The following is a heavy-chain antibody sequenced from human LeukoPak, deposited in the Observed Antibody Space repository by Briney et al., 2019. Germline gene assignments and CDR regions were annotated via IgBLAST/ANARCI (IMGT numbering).Heavy chain of an antibody. CDR3: ASSSLDDSGSLDS. Sequence: SETLSLTCTVANASINSYYWTWIRQPPGKALEWIGYVYNSGNTKYKPSLKSRATISVDTSKNQFSLILNSVTAADTAVYYCASSSLDDSGSLDSWGQGTLVTVSS. J-gene: IGHJ4*02. CDR1: NASINSYY. D-gene: IGHD5-12*01. CDR2: VYNSGNT. V-gene: IGHV4-59*01.